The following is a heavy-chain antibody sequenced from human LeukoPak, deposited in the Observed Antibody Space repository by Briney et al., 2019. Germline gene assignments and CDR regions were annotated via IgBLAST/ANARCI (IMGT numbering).Heavy chain of an antibody. CDR3: ARAGGSGSYYSLWSSE. V-gene: IGHV3-48*01. CDR1: GFTFSSYS. Sequence: PGGSLRLSCAASGFTFSSYSMNWVRQAPGKGLEWVSYISSSSSTIYYADSVKGRFTISRDNAKNSLYLQMNSLRAEDTAVYYCARAGGSGSYYSLWSSEGGQGTPVTVSS. J-gene: IGHJ4*02. D-gene: IGHD3-10*01. CDR2: ISSSSSTI.